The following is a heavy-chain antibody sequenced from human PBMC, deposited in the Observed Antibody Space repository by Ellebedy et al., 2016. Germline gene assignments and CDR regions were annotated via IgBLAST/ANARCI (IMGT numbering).Heavy chain of an antibody. CDR2: IYPGDSDT. D-gene: IGHD2-2*01. CDR1: GYRFANFW. Sequence: GESLKISXKGSGYRFANFWIAWVRQMPGKGLDWMGIIYPGDSDTRYSPSFQGQVTISADKSTSTAYLQWSSLKASDTAMYYCARHAILRKNWYFDLWGRGTLVTVSS. CDR3: ARHAILRKNWYFDL. V-gene: IGHV5-51*01. J-gene: IGHJ2*01.